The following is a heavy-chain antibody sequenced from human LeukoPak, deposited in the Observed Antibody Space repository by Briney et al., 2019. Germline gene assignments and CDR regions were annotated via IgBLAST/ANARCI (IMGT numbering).Heavy chain of an antibody. CDR2: ISGSGGST. Sequence: PGGSLRLSCAASGFTFSSYAMSWVRQAPGKGLEWVPAISGSGGSTYYADSVKGRFTISRDNSKNTLYLQMNSLRAEDTAVYYCAKAPAAAGVFDYWGQGTLVTVSS. V-gene: IGHV3-23*01. J-gene: IGHJ4*02. D-gene: IGHD6-13*01. CDR1: GFTFSSYA. CDR3: AKAPAAAGVFDY.